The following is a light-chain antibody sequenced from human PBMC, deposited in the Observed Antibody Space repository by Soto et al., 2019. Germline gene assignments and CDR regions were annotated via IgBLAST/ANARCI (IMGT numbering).Light chain of an antibody. J-gene: IGKJ5*01. CDR1: QSVSTF. V-gene: IGKV3-11*01. CDR3: QHRSNWPIT. CDR2: DAS. Sequence: EIVLTQSPATLSLSPGERATLSCRASQSVSTFLAWYQQKPGQAPRLLIYDASNRATGVPARFSGSGSGTDFTLTTSSLEPEDFAVYFCQHRSNWPITFGQGTRLEIK.